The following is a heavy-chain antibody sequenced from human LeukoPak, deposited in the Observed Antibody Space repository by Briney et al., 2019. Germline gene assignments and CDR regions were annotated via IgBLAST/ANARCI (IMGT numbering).Heavy chain of an antibody. Sequence: PGGSLRLSCAASGFTFSSYWMSWVRQAPGKGLEWVGFIRSKAYGGTTEYAASVKGRFTISRDDSKSIAYLQMNSLKTEDTAVYYCTRAIYSSSWFSEVDYWGQGTLVTVSS. D-gene: IGHD6-13*01. V-gene: IGHV3-49*04. CDR2: IRSKAYGGTT. J-gene: IGHJ4*02. CDR1: GFTFSSYW. CDR3: TRAIYSSSWFSEVDY.